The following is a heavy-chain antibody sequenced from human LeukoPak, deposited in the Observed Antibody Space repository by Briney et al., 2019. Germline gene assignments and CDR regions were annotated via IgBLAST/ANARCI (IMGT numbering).Heavy chain of an antibody. Sequence: GGSLRLSCAASGFTFSIYSMNWVRQAPGKGLEWVSYISSSSSTRYYADSVKGRFTISRDNAKNSLYLQMNSLRAEDTAVYYCARDRAYSGYAASWGQGTLVSVSS. CDR3: ARDRAYSGYAAS. CDR2: ISSSSSTR. V-gene: IGHV3-48*01. CDR1: GFTFSIYS. J-gene: IGHJ4*02. D-gene: IGHD5-12*01.